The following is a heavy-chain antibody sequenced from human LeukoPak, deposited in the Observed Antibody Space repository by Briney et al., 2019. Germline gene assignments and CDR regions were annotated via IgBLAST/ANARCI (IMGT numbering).Heavy chain of an antibody. V-gene: IGHV1-2*06. J-gene: IGHJ3*02. CDR1: GYTFTGYY. CDR2: INPNSGGT. Sequence: ASVKVSCKASGYTFTGYYMHWVRQAPGQGLEWMGRINPNSGGTNYAQKFQGRVTMTRDTSTSTVYMELSSLRSEDTAVYYCARAPYSMIVLEIGAFDIWGQGTMVTVSS. CDR3: ARAPYSMIVLEIGAFDI. D-gene: IGHD3-22*01.